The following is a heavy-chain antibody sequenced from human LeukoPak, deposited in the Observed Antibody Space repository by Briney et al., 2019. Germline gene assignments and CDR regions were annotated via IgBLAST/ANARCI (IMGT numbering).Heavy chain of an antibody. CDR3: ARDLPSSSSSTTVGFDY. D-gene: IGHD6-6*01. CDR1: GGSISSSSYY. CDR2: IYYSGST. J-gene: IGHJ4*02. Sequence: SETLSLTCTVSGGSISSSSYYWGWIRQPPGKGLEWIGSIYYSGSTYYNPSLKSRVTISVDTSKNQFSLKLSSVTAADTAVYYCARDLPSSSSSTTVGFDYWGQGTLVTVSS. V-gene: IGHV4-39*02.